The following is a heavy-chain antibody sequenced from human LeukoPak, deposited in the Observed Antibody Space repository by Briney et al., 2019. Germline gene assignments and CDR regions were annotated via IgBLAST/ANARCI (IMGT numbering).Heavy chain of an antibody. CDR3: AKDLLDYYGSGSSNWFDP. CDR2: ISGSGGST. Sequence: GGSLRLSCAASGFTFSRYAMSWVRQAPGKGLEWVSAISGSGGSTYYADSVKGRFTISRDNSKNTLYLQMNSLRAEDTAVYYCAKDLLDYYGSGSSNWFDPWGQGTLVTVSS. CDR1: GFTFSRYA. V-gene: IGHV3-23*01. D-gene: IGHD3-10*01. J-gene: IGHJ5*02.